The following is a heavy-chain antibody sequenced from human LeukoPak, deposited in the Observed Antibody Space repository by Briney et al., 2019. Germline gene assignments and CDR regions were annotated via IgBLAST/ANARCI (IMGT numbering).Heavy chain of an antibody. V-gene: IGHV3-23*01. CDR2: VSGSGDGT. CDR3: ARCAITMVRGADFYYGMDV. CDR1: GFTFSSYA. D-gene: IGHD3-10*01. J-gene: IGHJ6*02. Sequence: GGSLRLSCAASGFTFSSYAMSWVRQAPGKGLEWVSSVSGSGDGTYYADSVKGRFTISRDNSKKTLDLHMDSLRAEDTAVYYCARCAITMVRGADFYYGMDVWGQGTTVTVSS.